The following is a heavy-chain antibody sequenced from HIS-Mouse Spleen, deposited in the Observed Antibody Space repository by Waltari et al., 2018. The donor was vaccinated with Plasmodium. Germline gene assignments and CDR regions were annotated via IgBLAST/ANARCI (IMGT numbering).Heavy chain of an antibody. Sequence: QVQLQQWGAGLLKPSETLSPTCAVYGGSFSGYYWSWIRQHPGKGLEWMGEINHSGSTNYNPSLKSRVTISVDTSKNQFSLKLSSVTAADTAVYYCASSGSGSYYYWGQGTLVTVSS. D-gene: IGHD3-10*01. CDR1: GGSFSGYY. J-gene: IGHJ4*02. CDR2: INHSGST. CDR3: ASSGSGSYYY. V-gene: IGHV4-34*01.